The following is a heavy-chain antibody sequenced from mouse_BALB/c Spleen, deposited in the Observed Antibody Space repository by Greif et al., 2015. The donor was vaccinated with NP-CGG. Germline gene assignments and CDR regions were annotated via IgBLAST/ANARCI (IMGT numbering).Heavy chain of an antibody. D-gene: IGHD3-1*01. V-gene: IGHV5-6*01. CDR3: ARHHSSGYSFAY. J-gene: IGHJ3*01. CDR2: ISSGGSYT. CDR1: GFTFSSYG. Sequence: EVQRVESGGDLVKPGGSLKLSCAASGFTFSSYGMSWVRQTPDERLEWVATISSGGSYTYYPDSVKGRFTISRDNAKNTLYLQMSSLKSEDTAMYYCARHHSSGYSFAYWGQGTLVTVSA.